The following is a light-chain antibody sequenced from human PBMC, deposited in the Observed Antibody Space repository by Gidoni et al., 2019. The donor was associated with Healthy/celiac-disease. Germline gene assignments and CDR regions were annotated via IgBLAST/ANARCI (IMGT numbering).Light chain of an antibody. CDR2: QDT. CDR3: QAWDISTHAV. CDR1: KLGDKY. V-gene: IGLV3-1*01. J-gene: IGLJ2*01. Sequence: SYELTQPPSVSVSPGQTASITCSGDKLGDKYACWYHQKPGQSPVLVIYQDTKRPSGIPERFSGSNSGNTATLTISGTQAMDEADYYCQAWDISTHAVFGGGTKLTVL.